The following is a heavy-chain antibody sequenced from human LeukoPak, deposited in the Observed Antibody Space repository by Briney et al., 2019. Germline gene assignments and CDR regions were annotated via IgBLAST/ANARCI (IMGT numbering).Heavy chain of an antibody. D-gene: IGHD6-13*01. CDR2: IYTSGST. V-gene: IGHV4-61*02. J-gene: IGHJ6*03. CDR1: GGSISSGSYY. CDR3: ARDGGVAAAGNYYYYYMDV. Sequence: SETLSLTCTVSGGSISSGSYYWSWIRQPAGKGLEWIGRIYTSGSTNYNPSLKSRVTISVDTSKNQFSLKLSSVTAADTAVYYCARDGGVAAAGNYYYYYMDVWGKGTTVTVSS.